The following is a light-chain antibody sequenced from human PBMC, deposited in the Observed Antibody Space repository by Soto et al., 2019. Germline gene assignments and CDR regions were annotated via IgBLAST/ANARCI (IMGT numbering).Light chain of an antibody. CDR1: SSDVGAYNY. CDR3: SSYTSSNTLV. J-gene: IGLJ2*01. CDR2: DVS. V-gene: IGLV2-14*01. Sequence: QSVLTQPASVSGSPGQSITISCTGTSSDVGAYNYVSWYQQHPGKAPKLMIYDVSDRPSGVSNCFSGSKSGNTASLTISGLHTEDEADYYCSSYTSSNTLVFGGGTKLTVL.